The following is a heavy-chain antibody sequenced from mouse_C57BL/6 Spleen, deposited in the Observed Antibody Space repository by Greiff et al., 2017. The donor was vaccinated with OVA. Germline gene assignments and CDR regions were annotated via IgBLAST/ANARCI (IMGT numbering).Heavy chain of an antibody. Sequence: EVLLVESGGDLVKPGGSLKLSCAASGFTFSSYGMSWVRQTPDKRLEWVATISSGGSYTYYPDSVKGRFTISRDNAKNTLYLQMSSLKSEDTAMYYCARQAITTVVAPCDYWGQGTTLTVSS. CDR2: ISSGGSYT. D-gene: IGHD1-1*01. J-gene: IGHJ2*01. CDR1: GFTFSSYG. CDR3: ARQAITTVVAPCDY. V-gene: IGHV5-6*01.